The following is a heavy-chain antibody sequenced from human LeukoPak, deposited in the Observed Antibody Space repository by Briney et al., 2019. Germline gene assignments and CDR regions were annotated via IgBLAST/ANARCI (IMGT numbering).Heavy chain of an antibody. D-gene: IGHD2-21*01. CDR1: GFTFSSYA. CDR3: AKGIVGLDGGIDY. Sequence: GGSLRLSCAAPGFTFSSYAMSWVRQAPGKGLEWVSAISGSGGSTYYADSVKGRFTISRDNSKNTLYLQMNSLRAEDTAVYYCAKGIVGLDGGIDYWGQGTLVTVSS. J-gene: IGHJ4*02. CDR2: ISGSGGST. V-gene: IGHV3-23*01.